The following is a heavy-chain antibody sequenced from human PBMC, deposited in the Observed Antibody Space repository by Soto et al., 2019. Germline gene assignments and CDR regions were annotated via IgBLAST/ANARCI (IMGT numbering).Heavy chain of an antibody. Sequence: PGGSLRLSCAASGFTFSSYAMSWVRQAPGKGLEWVSAISGSGGSTYYADSVKGRFTISRDNSKNTLYLQMNSLRAEDTAVYYCAKDPGDYGDFEHFDYWGQGTLVTVSS. V-gene: IGHV3-23*01. J-gene: IGHJ4*02. CDR2: ISGSGGST. CDR3: AKDPGDYGDFEHFDY. CDR1: GFTFSSYA. D-gene: IGHD4-17*01.